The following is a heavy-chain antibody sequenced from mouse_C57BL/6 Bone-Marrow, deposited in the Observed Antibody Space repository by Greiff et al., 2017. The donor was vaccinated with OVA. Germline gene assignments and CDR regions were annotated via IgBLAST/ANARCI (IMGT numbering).Heavy chain of an antibody. V-gene: IGHV1-7*01. CDR2: INPSSGYT. Sequence: VKLQESGAELAKPGASVKLSCKASGYTFTSYWMHWVKQRPGQGLEWIGYINPSSGYTKYNQKFKDKATLTADTSSSTAYMQLSSLTYEDSAVYSCARGWCFVVWGTGTTVTVSS. CDR1: GYTFTSYW. J-gene: IGHJ1*03. CDR3: ARGWCFVV.